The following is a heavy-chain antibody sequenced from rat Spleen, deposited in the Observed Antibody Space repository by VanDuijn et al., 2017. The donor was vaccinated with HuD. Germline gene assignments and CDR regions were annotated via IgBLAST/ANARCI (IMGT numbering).Heavy chain of an antibody. CDR2: ISYEGSST. CDR3: ARQDGDYSGDAYFDY. J-gene: IGHJ2*01. V-gene: IGHV5-22*01. CDR1: GFTFSDYY. D-gene: IGHD1-1*01. Sequence: EVQLVESGGGLVQPGRSMKLSCAASGFTFSDYYMAWVRQAPKKGLEWVASISYEGSSTYYGDSVKGRFTISRDNAKSTLYLQMNSLRSEDTATYYCARQDGDYSGDAYFDYWGQGVMVTVSS.